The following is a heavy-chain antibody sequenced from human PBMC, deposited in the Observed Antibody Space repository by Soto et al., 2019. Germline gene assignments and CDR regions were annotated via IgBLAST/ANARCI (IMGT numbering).Heavy chain of an antibody. D-gene: IGHD6-19*01. V-gene: IGHV1-3*01. J-gene: IGHJ4*02. CDR2: INAGNGNT. Sequence: ASVEVTCKASGYSFTSYAMHWVRQATGQRLEWMGWINAGNGNTKYSQKFQGRVTITRDTSASTAYMELSSLRSEDTAVYYCARDLGGWPDYWGQGPLVTAPQ. CDR3: ARDLGGWPDY. CDR1: GYSFTSYA.